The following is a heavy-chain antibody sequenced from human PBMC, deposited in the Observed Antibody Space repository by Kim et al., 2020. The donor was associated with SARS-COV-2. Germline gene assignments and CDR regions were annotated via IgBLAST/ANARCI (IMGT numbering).Heavy chain of an antibody. Sequence: ADSVRGRFSSSRDNGKNSLYLQMNSLRAEDTAVYYCARVLAGSSSWYYFDHWGLGTLVTVSS. CDR3: ARVLAGSSSWYYFDH. J-gene: IGHJ4*02. D-gene: IGHD6-13*01. V-gene: IGHV3-11*01.